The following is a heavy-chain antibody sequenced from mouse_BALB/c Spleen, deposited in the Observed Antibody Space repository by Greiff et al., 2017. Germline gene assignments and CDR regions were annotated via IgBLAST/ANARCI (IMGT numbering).Heavy chain of an antibody. CDR1: GFTFSSYT. J-gene: IGHJ3*01. D-gene: IGHD4-1*01. Sequence: EVKVVESGGGLVQPGGSLKLSCAASGFTFSSYTMSWVRQTPEKRLEWVAYISNGGGSTYYPDTVKGRFTISRDNAKNTLYLQMSSLKSEDTAMYYCARPQLTGAWFAYWGQGTLVTVSA. V-gene: IGHV5-12-2*01. CDR3: ARPQLTGAWFAY. CDR2: ISNGGGST.